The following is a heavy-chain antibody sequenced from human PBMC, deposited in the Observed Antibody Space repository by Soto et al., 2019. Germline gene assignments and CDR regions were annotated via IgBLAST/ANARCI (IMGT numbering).Heavy chain of an antibody. Sequence: QVQLVESGGGVVQPGRSLRLSCAASGFTFSSYAMHWVRQAPGKGLEWVAVISYDGSNKYYADSVKGRFTISRDNSKNTLYLQMNSLRAEDTAVYYCARSRIYYDSSGSSDYWGQGTLVTVSS. CDR2: ISYDGSNK. J-gene: IGHJ4*02. CDR3: ARSRIYYDSSGSSDY. D-gene: IGHD3-22*01. CDR1: GFTFSSYA. V-gene: IGHV3-30-3*01.